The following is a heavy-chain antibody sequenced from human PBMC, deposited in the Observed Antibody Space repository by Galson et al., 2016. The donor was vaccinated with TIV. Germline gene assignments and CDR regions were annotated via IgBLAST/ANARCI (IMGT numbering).Heavy chain of an antibody. J-gene: IGHJ6*02. D-gene: IGHD2-8*01. V-gene: IGHV5-51*01. CDR3: ARLPGSCAHGVCFGDDEYGVDV. CDR2: VYGLDSDV. CDR1: GFRFTKFW. Sequence: QSGAEVKKPGESLKISCQGSGFRFTKFWIGWVRQMPGKGLEWVGIVYGLDSDVRYSPSFQGQVTISVDRSITTAYLQWSSLKASDTAIYYCARLPGSCAHGVCFGDDEYGVDVRGQGTTVTVTS.